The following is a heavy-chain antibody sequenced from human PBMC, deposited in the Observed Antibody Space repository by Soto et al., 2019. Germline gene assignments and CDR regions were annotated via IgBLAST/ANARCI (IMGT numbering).Heavy chain of an antibody. CDR1: GFTFTNYA. Sequence: LRLSCAASGFTFTNYAMTWVRQTPGKGLEWVSGISASGGLKYYADSVRGRFTVSRDNSKNILYLQMDNLRDEDTALYYCAREVGAPSGWIDPWGQGTLVTVSS. CDR3: AREVGAPSGWIDP. CDR2: ISASGGLK. D-gene: IGHD1-26*01. J-gene: IGHJ5*02. V-gene: IGHV3-23*01.